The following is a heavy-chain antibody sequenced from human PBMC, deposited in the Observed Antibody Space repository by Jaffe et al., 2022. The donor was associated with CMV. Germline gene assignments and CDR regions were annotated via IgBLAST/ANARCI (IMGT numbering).Heavy chain of an antibody. J-gene: IGHJ5*02. D-gene: IGHD3-22*01. CDR2: LNPQSGHT. V-gene: IGHV1-8*01. CDR3: VKEGTTTYDSRIYYEAYWFDP. CDR1: GYNFTQYD. Sequence: QVQLVQSGAEVKKPGASVRVSCKASGYNFTQYDINWVRQASGQAPEWMGWLNPQSGHTGYAQKFQGRVTMTRDTSISTVYMELSRLRPDDTAVYYCVKEGTTTYDSRIYYEAYWFDPWGPGTLVTVSS.